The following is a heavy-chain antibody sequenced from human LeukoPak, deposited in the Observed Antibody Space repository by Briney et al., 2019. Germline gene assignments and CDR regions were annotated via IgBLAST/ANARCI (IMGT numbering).Heavy chain of an antibody. D-gene: IGHD3-3*01. CDR2: IYPGDSDT. V-gene: IGHV5-51*01. J-gene: IGHJ4*02. CDR1: GYSFTSYW. Sequence: GESLKISCKGSGYSFTSYWIGWVRQVPGKGLEWMGIIYPGDSDTRYSPSFQGQVTIPPDKSISTAYLQWSILKASDTAMYYCARHRGVTIFGVVNNYFEDWGQGTLVTVSS. CDR3: ARHRGVTIFGVVNNYFED.